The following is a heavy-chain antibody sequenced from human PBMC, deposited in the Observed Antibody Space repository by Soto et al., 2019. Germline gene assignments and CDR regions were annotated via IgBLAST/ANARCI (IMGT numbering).Heavy chain of an antibody. J-gene: IGHJ4*02. CDR1: GGTFSSDV. CDR2: IAPMFGTP. D-gene: IGHD3-10*01. Sequence: QVQLVQSGAEVKKPGSAVKVSCKASGGTFSSDVISWVRQAPGQGLEWMGGIAPMFGTPSYAQKFQGRVTITADESTSTGYMELSSLRSGDTAVYYCARGRDGSNYYFEYWGQGTLVTVSS. CDR3: ARGRDGSNYYFEY. V-gene: IGHV1-69*01.